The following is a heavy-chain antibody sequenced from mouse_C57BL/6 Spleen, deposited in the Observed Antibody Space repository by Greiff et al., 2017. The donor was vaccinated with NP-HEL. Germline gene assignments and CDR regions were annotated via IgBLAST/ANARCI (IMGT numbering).Heavy chain of an antibody. CDR3: VRRYYSNYADYAKDY. CDR1: GFTFNTYA. V-gene: IGHV10-3*01. D-gene: IGHD2-5*01. CDR2: ISSKSSNYAT. J-gene: IGHJ4*01. Sequence: EVQRVESGGGLVQPKGSLKLSCAASGFTFNTYAMHWVRQAPGKGLEWVARISSKSSNYATYYAVSVKDRFTISRDDSQSMLYLRMNDLKTEDTGMYYCVRRYYSNYADYAKDYWGQGTSVTVSS.